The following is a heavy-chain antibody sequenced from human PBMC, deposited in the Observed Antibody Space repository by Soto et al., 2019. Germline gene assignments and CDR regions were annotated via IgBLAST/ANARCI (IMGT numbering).Heavy chain of an antibody. J-gene: IGHJ4*02. D-gene: IGHD2-2*03. Sequence: PGGSLRLSCAASGFTFSDFTMNWVRQAPGKGLEWFSSISSSSDDIYYADSLKCRFTISRDNAKNSVFLQMNSLRAEDTAVYYCARDGFNFDYWGQGTLVTVSS. V-gene: IGHV3-21*01. CDR3: ARDGFNFDY. CDR2: ISSSSDDI. CDR1: GFTFSDFT.